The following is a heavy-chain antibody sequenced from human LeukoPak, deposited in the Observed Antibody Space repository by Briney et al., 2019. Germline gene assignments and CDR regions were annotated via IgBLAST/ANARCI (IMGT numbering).Heavy chain of an antibody. CDR3: ARDSNLDLYY. CDR2: FSGDSINI. CDR1: GFTVSSSV. D-gene: IGHD1-7*01. J-gene: IGHJ4*02. Sequence: GGSLTPFCPASGFTVSSSVMNWVRQAPGKGLEWISYFSGDSINIWYADSVKGRFTISRENAKNSVFLQMNSLRDEDSAVYYCARDSNLDLYYWGQGTLVTVSS. V-gene: IGHV3-48*02.